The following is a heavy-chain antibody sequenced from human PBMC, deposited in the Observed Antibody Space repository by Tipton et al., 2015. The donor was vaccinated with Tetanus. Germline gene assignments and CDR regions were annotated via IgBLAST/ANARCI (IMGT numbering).Heavy chain of an antibody. V-gene: IGHV4-31*03. D-gene: IGHD2-8*01. CDR3: ARKLGNGWFDP. Sequence: TLSLTCTVSGASIRNSDYNWSWIRQFPGKGLEWIGVIHYSGTIYYNPSLKSRVTISVDTSENQFSLTLISVTAADTAVYYCARKLGNGWFDPWGQGILVTVSS. CDR2: IHYSGTI. J-gene: IGHJ5*02. CDR1: GASIRNSDYN.